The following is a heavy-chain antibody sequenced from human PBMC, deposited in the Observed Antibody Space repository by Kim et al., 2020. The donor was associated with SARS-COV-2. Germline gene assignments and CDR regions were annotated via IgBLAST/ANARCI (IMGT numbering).Heavy chain of an antibody. D-gene: IGHD3-10*01. Sequence: TSYNLSLKSRVTISIDTSKNQFSLKLSSVTAADTAVYYCARRYYASGKRDIWGQGTMVTVSS. J-gene: IGHJ3*02. V-gene: IGHV4-39*01. CDR3: ARRYYASGKRDI. CDR2: T.